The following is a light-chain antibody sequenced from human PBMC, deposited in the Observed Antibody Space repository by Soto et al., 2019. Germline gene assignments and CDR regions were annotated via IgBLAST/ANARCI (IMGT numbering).Light chain of an antibody. CDR1: SSNIGANYD. V-gene: IGLV1-40*01. CDR3: QSYDSSLRNVI. Sequence: QPVLTQPPSVSGAPGQGVTISCTGGSSNIGANYDVHWYQQLPGTAPKVLIYGNSNRPSGVPDRFSGSKSGTSASLAITGLQVEDEADYYCQSYDSSLRNVIFGGGTKLTVL. CDR2: GNS. J-gene: IGLJ2*01.